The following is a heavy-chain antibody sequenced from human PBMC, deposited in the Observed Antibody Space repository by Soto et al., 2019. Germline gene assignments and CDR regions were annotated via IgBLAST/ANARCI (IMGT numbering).Heavy chain of an antibody. Sequence: ASVKVSCKASGYTFTSYDINWVRQATGQGLEWMGWMNPNSGNTGYAQKFQGRVTMTRNTSISTAYMELSSLRSEDTAVYYCARGRGSAAPTYYYYYYMDVWGKRTTVTVSS. CDR2: MNPNSGNT. CDR1: GYTFTSYD. J-gene: IGHJ6*03. V-gene: IGHV1-8*01. CDR3: ARGRGSAAPTYYYYYYMDV.